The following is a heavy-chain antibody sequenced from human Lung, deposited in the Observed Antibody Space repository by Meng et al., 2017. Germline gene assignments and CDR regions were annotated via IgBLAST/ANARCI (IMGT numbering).Heavy chain of an antibody. CDR3: ARGPTTMAHDFDY. CDR2: INHSGST. V-gene: IGHV4-34*01. J-gene: IGHJ4*02. CDR1: GGSFSDDY. Sequence: VQLQQWGAGLVKPSETLSLTCVVSGGSFSDDYWSWIRQPPGKGLEWIGEINHSGSTNYNPSLESRATISVDTAQNNLSLKLSSVTAADSAVYYCARGPTTMAHDFDYWGQGTLVTVSS. D-gene: IGHD4-11*01.